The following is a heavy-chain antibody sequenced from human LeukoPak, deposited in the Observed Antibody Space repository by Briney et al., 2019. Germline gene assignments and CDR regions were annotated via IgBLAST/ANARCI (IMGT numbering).Heavy chain of an antibody. J-gene: IGHJ5*02. Sequence: GGSLRLSCAASGFTFSSYIMHWVRQAPGKGLEWVSSILSNGFDTSYAESVKGRITISRDNSKNTLFLEMSSLRAEDTALYYCAKALGYCSSTSCYNWFDPWGQGTLVTVSS. CDR3: AKALGYCSSTSCYNWFDP. V-gene: IGHV3-23*01. CDR2: ILSNGFDT. CDR1: GFTFSSYI. D-gene: IGHD2-2*01.